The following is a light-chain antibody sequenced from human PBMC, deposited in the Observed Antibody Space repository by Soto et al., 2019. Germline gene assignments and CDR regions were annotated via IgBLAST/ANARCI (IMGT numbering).Light chain of an antibody. CDR2: DAS. J-gene: IGKJ1*01. CDR1: QSVSSN. V-gene: IGKV3-15*01. CDR3: QQYAGSPQT. Sequence: ERVMTQSPATLSVSPGERATLSCRASQSVSSNLAWYQQKPGQAPRLLIYDASTRATGIPARFSGSGSGTEFTLTISRLEPEDFAVYYCQQYAGSPQTFGQGTRWIS.